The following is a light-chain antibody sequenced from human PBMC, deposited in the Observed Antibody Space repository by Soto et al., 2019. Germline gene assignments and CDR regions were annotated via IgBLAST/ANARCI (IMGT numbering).Light chain of an antibody. CDR3: QQRSNWPIT. V-gene: IGKV3-11*01. CDR1: QSVDNY. J-gene: IGKJ5*01. Sequence: EIVLTQSPATLSLSAGERATLSCRASQSVDNYLDWYQQKPGQAPRLLIYDASNRATGIPARFSGSGSGTDFTLTISSLEPEDFAVYYCQQRSNWPITFGQGTRLEIK. CDR2: DAS.